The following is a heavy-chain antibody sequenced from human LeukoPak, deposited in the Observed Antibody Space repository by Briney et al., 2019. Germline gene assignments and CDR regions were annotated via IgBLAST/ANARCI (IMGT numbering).Heavy chain of an antibody. J-gene: IGHJ6*02. CDR3: ARRNYNYYGLDV. CDR2: IYYSGRT. V-gene: IGHV4-59*01. Sequence: SETLSLTCTISGDSITNYYWNWIRQPPGKALEGIGYIYYSGRTNYNPSLKSRVTMSVDTSKNQFSLNLNSVTAADTAVYYCARRNYNYYGLDVWGQGTTVTVSS. CDR1: GDSITNYY.